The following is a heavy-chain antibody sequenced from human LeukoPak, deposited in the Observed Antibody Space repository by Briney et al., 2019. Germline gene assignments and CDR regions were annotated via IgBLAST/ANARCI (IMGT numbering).Heavy chain of an antibody. J-gene: IGHJ6*03. Sequence: SGGSLRLSCAASGFTFSSYEMNWVRQAPGKGLEWVSYISSSGSTVYYADSVKGRFTISRDNAKNSLYLQMNSLRAEDTAVYYCAREKKTIFGVVKVRVMDVWGKGTTVTVSS. V-gene: IGHV3-48*03. CDR3: AREKKTIFGVVKVRVMDV. CDR1: GFTFSSYE. D-gene: IGHD3-3*01. CDR2: ISSSGSTV.